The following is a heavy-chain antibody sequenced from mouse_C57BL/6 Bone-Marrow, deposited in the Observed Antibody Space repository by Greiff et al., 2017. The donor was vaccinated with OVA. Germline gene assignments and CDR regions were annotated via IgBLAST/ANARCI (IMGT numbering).Heavy chain of an antibody. V-gene: IGHV1-81*01. D-gene: IGHD1-1*01. CDR3: ARLTHYYGSRNWYFDV. CDR1: GYTFTSYG. Sequence: VQLQQSGAELARPGASVKLSCKASGYTFTSYGISWVKQRTGQGLEWIGEIYPNSGSTNYNEKFKSKATLTVDKSSSTAYMQLSSLTSEDSAVYYCARLTHYYGSRNWYFDVWGTGTTVTVSS. J-gene: IGHJ1*03. CDR2: IYPNSGST.